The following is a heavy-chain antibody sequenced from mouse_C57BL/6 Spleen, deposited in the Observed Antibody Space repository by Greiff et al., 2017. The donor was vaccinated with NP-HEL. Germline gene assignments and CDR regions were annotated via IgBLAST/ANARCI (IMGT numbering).Heavy chain of an antibody. V-gene: IGHV1-82*01. D-gene: IGHD2-4*01. CDR2: IYPGDGDT. Sequence: VQLQQSGPELVKPGASVKISCKASGYAFSSSWMNWVKQRPGKGLEWIGRIYPGDGDTNYNEKFKSKATLTVDTSSSTAYMQLSSLTSEDSAVYYCASRDYDEEDYWGQGTTLTVSS. CDR1: GYAFSSSW. CDR3: ASRDYDEEDY. J-gene: IGHJ2*01.